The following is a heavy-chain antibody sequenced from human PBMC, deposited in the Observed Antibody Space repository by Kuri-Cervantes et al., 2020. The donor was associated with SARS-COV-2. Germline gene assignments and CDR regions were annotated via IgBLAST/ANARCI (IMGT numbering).Heavy chain of an antibody. V-gene: IGHV1-46*01. D-gene: IGHD3-3*01. J-gene: IGHJ6*02. CDR3: AAIFWMSRGFGGGDGMDV. Sequence: ASVKVSCKASGYTFTSYYMHWVRQAPGQGLEWMGIINPNGGSTSYTQKFQERVTITRDMSTSTAYMELRSLRSEDTAVYYCAAIFWMSRGFGGGDGMDVWGQGTTVTVSS. CDR2: INPNGGST. CDR1: GYTFTSYY.